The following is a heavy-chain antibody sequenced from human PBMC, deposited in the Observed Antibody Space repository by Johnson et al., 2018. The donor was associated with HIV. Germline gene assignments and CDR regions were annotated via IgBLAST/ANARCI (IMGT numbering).Heavy chain of an antibody. CDR1: GFSFNDYA. V-gene: IGHV3-30-3*01. J-gene: IGHJ3*02. CDR2: ISFDGGAI. Sequence: QVQLVESGGGLVKPGGSLRVSCSASGFSFNDYAMHWVRQAPGKGLEWVAVISFDGGAIYYADSVEGRFTISRDISKNTLYLQMNSLKTEDTAVYYCTTDRWVTLLDRDAFDIWGQGTMVTVSS. CDR3: TTDRWVTLLDRDAFDI. D-gene: IGHD2-21*02.